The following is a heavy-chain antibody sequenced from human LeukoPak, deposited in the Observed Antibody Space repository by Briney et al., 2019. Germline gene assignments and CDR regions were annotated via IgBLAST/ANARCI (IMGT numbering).Heavy chain of an antibody. CDR3: AKGQGFSSTWYFDS. D-gene: IGHD6-13*01. CDR1: GFNFGDYA. Sequence: GGSLRLSCAASGFNFGDYAMGWVRQAPGKGLQWVSALSGYAGTTNYANSVRGRFTISRDNFKNTLYLQMNSLNTDDTALYYCAKGQGFSSTWYFDSWGQGTLVAVSS. J-gene: IGHJ4*02. CDR2: LSGYAGTT. V-gene: IGHV3-23*01.